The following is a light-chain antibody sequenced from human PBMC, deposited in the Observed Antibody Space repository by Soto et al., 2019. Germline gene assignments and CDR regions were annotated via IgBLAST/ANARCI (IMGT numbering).Light chain of an antibody. J-gene: IGKJ1*01. CDR3: PQLNSYPRT. V-gene: IGKV1-9*01. CDR2: AAS. CDR1: QDINTY. Sequence: DIQLTQTPSFLSASVGDRVTMTCRASQDINTYLAWYQQTPGKAPKLLIYAASTLQSAVPPRFSGGGSGTEFTLTISSLQPEDFATYYCPQLNSYPRTFGQGTKVEF.